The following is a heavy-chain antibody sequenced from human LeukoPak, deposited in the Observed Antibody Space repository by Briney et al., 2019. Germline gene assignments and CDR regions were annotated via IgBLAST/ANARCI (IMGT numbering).Heavy chain of an antibody. J-gene: IGHJ5*02. Sequence: PSETLSLTCTVSGGSISSGGYYWSWIRQHPGKGLEWIGYIYYSGSTYYNPSLKSRVTISVDTSKNQFSLKLSSVTAADTALYYCVVLTQGQLVQFWFTPWGQGTLVTVSS. V-gene: IGHV4-31*03. D-gene: IGHD6-13*01. CDR2: IYYSGST. CDR1: GGSISSGGYY. CDR3: VVLTQGQLVQFWFTP.